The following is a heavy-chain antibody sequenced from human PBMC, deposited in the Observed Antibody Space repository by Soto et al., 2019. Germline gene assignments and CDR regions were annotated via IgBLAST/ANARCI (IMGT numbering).Heavy chain of an antibody. CDR1: GGTFSSYA. V-gene: IGHV1-69*06. CDR2: IIPIFGTA. Sequence: QVQLVQSGAEVKKPGSSVKVSCKASGGTFSSYAISWVRQAPGQGLEWMGGIIPIFGTANYAQKFQGRVTITADKSTSTAYMELSSLRSEDTAVYYCAMERWGIVGATIVGESHNWFDPWGQGTLVTVSS. D-gene: IGHD1-26*01. J-gene: IGHJ5*02. CDR3: AMERWGIVGATIVGESHNWFDP.